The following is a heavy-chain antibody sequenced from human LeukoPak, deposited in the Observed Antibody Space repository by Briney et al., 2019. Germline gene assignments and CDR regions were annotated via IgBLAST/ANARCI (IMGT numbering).Heavy chain of an antibody. CDR1: GGSISSYY. D-gene: IGHD6-13*01. CDR2: IYYSGST. CDR3: ARESGQLIGGMDV. J-gene: IGHJ6*02. Sequence: SETLSLTCTVSGGSISSYYWSWIRQPPGKGLEWIGYIYYSGSTNYNPSLKSRVTISVDTSKNQFSLKLSSVTAADTAVYYCARESGQLIGGMDVWGQGTTVTVSS. V-gene: IGHV4-59*01.